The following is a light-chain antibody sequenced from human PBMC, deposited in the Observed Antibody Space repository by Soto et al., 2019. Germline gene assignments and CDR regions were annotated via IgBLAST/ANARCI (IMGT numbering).Light chain of an antibody. CDR1: QGIRKD. CDR3: QQYRTSPGT. J-gene: IGKJ1*01. Sequence: DIQMTQSPSSLSASVGDRVTITCRARQGIRKDLDWYQQKPAKAPERLIYAASSLLSGVTSRFSGGGYGTEVTRTTSSRQAEDIATDYGQQYRTSPGTCGQGTKVEIK. V-gene: IGKV1-17*01. CDR2: AAS.